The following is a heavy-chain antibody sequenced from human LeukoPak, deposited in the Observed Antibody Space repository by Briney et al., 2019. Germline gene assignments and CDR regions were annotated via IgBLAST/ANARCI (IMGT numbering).Heavy chain of an antibody. D-gene: IGHD6-19*01. CDR3: ARDNAAVAGGDAFDI. J-gene: IGHJ3*02. CDR1: GFTFSSYS. CDR2: ISSSSSYI. V-gene: IGHV3-21*01. Sequence: PGGSLRLSCAASGFTFSSYSMNLVRQAPGKGLEWVSSISSSSSYIYYADSVKGRFTISRDNAKNSLYLQMNSLRAEDTAVYYCARDNAAVAGGDAFDIWGQGTMVTVSS.